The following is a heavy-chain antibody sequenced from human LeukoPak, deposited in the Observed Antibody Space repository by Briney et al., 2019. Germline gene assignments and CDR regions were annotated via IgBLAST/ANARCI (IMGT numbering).Heavy chain of an antibody. D-gene: IGHD2-15*01. Sequence: EASVKVSCKASGYTFTSHGINWVRQAPGQGLEWMGWISAYNGNTNYAQKLQGRVTMTTDTSPSTAYMELRSLRSDDTAVYYCARFYCRGYTCYFRYGMDVWGQGTTVTVPS. CDR2: ISAYNGNT. V-gene: IGHV1-18*01. CDR1: GYTFTSHG. J-gene: IGHJ6*02. CDR3: ARFYCRGYTCYFRYGMDV.